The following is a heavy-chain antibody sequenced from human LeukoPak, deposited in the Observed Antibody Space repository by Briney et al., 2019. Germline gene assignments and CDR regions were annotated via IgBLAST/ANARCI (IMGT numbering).Heavy chain of an antibody. V-gene: IGHV2-70*11. J-gene: IGHJ3*02. CDR1: GFSLSTSGMC. CDR2: IDWDDEK. D-gene: IGHD2-21*01. Sequence: SGPALVDPTPPLTLTCSFSGFSLSTSGMCVSWIRQPPGKALEWLARIDWDDEKYYRTSLKNRVTISKDTSKNQVVLTMTNMDPVDTATYYCARMPSVINAFDIWGQGTMVTVSS. CDR3: ARMPSVINAFDI.